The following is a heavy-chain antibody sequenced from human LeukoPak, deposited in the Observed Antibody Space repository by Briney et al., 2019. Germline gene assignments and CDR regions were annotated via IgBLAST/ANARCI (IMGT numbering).Heavy chain of an antibody. CDR3: ARGRTQLRY. CDR1: GGSISSGNYY. Sequence: SETLSLTCTVSGGSISSGNYYWSWIRQPAGKGLEWIGRIYTSGNTNYDPSLKSRVTISVDTSKNQFSLKLTSVTAAGTAVYYCARGRTQLRYWGQGTLVTVSS. J-gene: IGHJ4*02. V-gene: IGHV4-61*02. CDR2: IYTSGNT. D-gene: IGHD2-2*01.